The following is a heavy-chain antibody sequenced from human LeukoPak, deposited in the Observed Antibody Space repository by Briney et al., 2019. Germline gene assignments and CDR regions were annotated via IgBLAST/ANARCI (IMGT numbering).Heavy chain of an antibody. CDR1: RFTFSSYT. CDR2: ISATSDST. J-gene: IGHJ4*02. CDR3: AKELYTGSYFASDY. V-gene: IGHV3-23*01. Sequence: PAGSLRLSSAAYRFTFSSYTMNRVRPSPGPGLEWVSAISATSDSTFYTDSVRVRCTISRDNAKYTMFLQMNSLRAEDTAVYYCAKELYTGSYFASDYWGQGALVTVSS. D-gene: IGHD1-26*01.